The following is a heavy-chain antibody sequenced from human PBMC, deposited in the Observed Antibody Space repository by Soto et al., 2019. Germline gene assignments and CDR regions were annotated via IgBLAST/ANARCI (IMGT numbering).Heavy chain of an antibody. D-gene: IGHD1-7*01. J-gene: IGHJ6*03. V-gene: IGHV3-66*01. CDR2: IYSGGST. CDR3: ALSTLGITGTTNYYYMDV. CDR1: GFTVSSNY. Sequence: PGGSLRLSCAASGFTVSSNYMSWVRQAPGKGLEWVSVIYSGGSTYYADSVKGRLTISRDNSKNTLYLQMNSLRAEDTAVYYCALSTLGITGTTNYYYMDVWGKGTTVTLSS.